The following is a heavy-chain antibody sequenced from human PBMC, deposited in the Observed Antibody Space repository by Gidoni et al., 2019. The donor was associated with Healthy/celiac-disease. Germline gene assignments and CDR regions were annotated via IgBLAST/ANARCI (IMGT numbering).Heavy chain of an antibody. CDR1: GFTFSSYG. V-gene: IGHV3-33*08. CDR3: ARDYSFYYDFWSDISGHGMDV. CDR2: IWYDGSNK. Sequence: QVQLVESGGGVVQPGRSLRLSCAASGFTFSSYGMHWVRQAPGKGLEWVAVIWYDGSNKYYADSVKGRFTISRDNSKNTLYLQMNSLRAEDTAVYYCARDYSFYYDFWSDISGHGMDVWGQGTTVTVSS. D-gene: IGHD3-3*01. J-gene: IGHJ6*02.